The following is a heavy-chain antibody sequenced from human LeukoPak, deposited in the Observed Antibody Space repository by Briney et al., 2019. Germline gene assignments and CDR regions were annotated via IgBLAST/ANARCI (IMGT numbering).Heavy chain of an antibody. J-gene: IGHJ4*02. CDR1: GYPISSGYY. D-gene: IGHD1-26*01. CDR3: ARTLVGATTN. V-gene: IGHV4-38-2*02. CDR2: IYHSGST. Sequence: SETLSLTCTVSGYPISSGYYWGWIRQPPGKGLEWIGSIYHSGSTYYNPSLKSRVTISVDTSKNQFSLKLSSVTAADTAVYYCARTLVGATTNWGQGTLVTVSS.